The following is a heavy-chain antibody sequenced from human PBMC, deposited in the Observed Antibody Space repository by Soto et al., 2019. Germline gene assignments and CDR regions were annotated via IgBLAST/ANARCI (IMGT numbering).Heavy chain of an antibody. Sequence: ESLKICGTGSGNSYTWYWVGSVSQKPGKRLEWMGIIYPGDSDTRYSPSFQGQVTISADKSISTSYLQWSSLKASDTAMYYCARLLGYYDSSGYYRRPSYYYYYGIDVCGHGTMVT. CDR2: IYPGDSDT. V-gene: IGHV5-51*01. J-gene: IGHJ6*01. D-gene: IGHD3-22*01. CDR3: ARLLGYYDSSGYYRRPSYYYYYGIDV. CDR1: GNSYTWYW.